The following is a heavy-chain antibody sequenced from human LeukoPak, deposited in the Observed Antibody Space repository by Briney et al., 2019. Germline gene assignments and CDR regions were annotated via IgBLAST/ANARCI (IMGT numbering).Heavy chain of an antibody. CDR2: INRSGST. J-gene: IGHJ4*02. Sequence: PSETLSLTCAVYGGSFSGYYWSWIRQPPGKGLEWIGEINRSGSTNYNPSLKSRVTISVDTSKNQFSLKLSSVTAADTAVYYCAGGLYYYGSGSYFPPPPFAYWGQGTLVTVSS. V-gene: IGHV4-34*01. D-gene: IGHD3-10*01. CDR3: AGGLYYYGSGSYFPPPPFAY. CDR1: GGSFSGYY.